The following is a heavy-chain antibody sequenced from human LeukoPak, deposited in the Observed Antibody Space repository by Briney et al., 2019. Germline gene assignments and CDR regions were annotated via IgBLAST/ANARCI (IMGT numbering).Heavy chain of an antibody. J-gene: IGHJ5*02. Sequence: GASVKVSCKASGYTFTGYYIHWVRQAPGQGLEWMGWISPDSGFTKYAQKLQDRVTMTTDTSTTTAYMELRSLTSDDTAVYYCARAGAVVDNWFNPWGQGTLVTVSS. V-gene: IGHV1-18*04. CDR3: ARAGAVVDNWFNP. D-gene: IGHD2-15*01. CDR2: ISPDSGFT. CDR1: GYTFTGYY.